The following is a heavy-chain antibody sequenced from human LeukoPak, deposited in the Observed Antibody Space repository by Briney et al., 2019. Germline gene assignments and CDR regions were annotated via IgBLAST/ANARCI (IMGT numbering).Heavy chain of an antibody. V-gene: IGHV3-23*01. Sequence: TGGSLRLSCAASGFTFSSYAMSWVRQAPGKGLEWVSAISGSGGSTYYADSVKGRFTISRDNSKNTLYLQMNSLRAEDTAVYYCAKSYSGYDLGSIPWFDPWGQGTLVTVSS. CDR1: GFTFSSYA. D-gene: IGHD5-12*01. J-gene: IGHJ5*02. CDR2: ISGSGGST. CDR3: AKSYSGYDLGSIPWFDP.